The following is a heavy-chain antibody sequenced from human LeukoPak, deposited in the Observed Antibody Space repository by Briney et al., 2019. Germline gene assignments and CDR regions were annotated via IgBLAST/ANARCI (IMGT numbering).Heavy chain of an antibody. J-gene: IGHJ5*02. D-gene: IGHD3-9*01. Sequence: GASVKVSCKASGYTFTGYYMHWVRQAPGQGLEWMGWINPNSGGTNYAQKFQGRVTMTRDTSISTAYMELSRLRSDDTAVYYCAGGYYDILTGYYSRLPFDPWGQGTLVTVSS. CDR3: AGGYYDILTGYYSRLPFDP. CDR1: GYTFTGYY. V-gene: IGHV1-2*02. CDR2: INPNSGGT.